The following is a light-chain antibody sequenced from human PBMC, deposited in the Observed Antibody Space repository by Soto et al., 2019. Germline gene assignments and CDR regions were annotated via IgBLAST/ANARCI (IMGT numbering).Light chain of an antibody. Sequence: QSALTQPPSASGSPGQSVTISCTGTSGDIGGYDYVSWYQQHPGKAPKLMIYEVTKRPLGVPDRFSGSKSGNTASLTVSGLQAEDEADYYWAAWDDSLNAYVFGIGTKLTVL. V-gene: IGLV2-8*01. CDR3: AAWDDSLNAYV. CDR2: EVT. J-gene: IGLJ1*01. CDR1: SGDIGGYDY.